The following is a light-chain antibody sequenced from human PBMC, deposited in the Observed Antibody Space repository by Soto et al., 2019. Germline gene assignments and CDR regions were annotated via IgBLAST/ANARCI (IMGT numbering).Light chain of an antibody. CDR1: QGISNY. CDR2: AAS. V-gene: IGKV1-27*01. J-gene: IGKJ5*01. Sequence: IPMTQSPSSMSASLLDRVMINWDASQGISNYLAWYQQKPGKVPKLLIYAASTRATGIPHRFSGSGSGTEFTLTISSLEPEDFAVYYCQQRSNWPSITFGQGTRLEIK. CDR3: QQRSNWPSIT.